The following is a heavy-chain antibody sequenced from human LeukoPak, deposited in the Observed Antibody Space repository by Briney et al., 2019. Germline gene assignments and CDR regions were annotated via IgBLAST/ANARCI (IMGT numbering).Heavy chain of an antibody. J-gene: IGHJ4*02. Sequence: PGGSLRLSCAASGFVFSNYWMSWVRQAPGKGPEWVANIKPDGTEKYYVDSLKGRFTISRDNTKNSLYLQMSSLRVEDTAVYYCARGGNASWDYWGQGALVTVSS. V-gene: IGHV3-7*01. CDR3: ARGGNASWDY. CDR2: IKPDGTEK. CDR1: GFVFSNYW.